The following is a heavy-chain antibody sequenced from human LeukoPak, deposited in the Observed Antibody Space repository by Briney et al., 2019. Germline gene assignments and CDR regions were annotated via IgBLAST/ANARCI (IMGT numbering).Heavy chain of an antibody. CDR2: ISGSGGST. V-gene: IGHV3-23*01. Sequence: PGGSLRLSCAASGFTFSSYAMSWVRQAPGKGLEWVSAISGSGGSTYYADSVKGRFTISRDNSKNTLYLQMNSLRAEDTAVYYCAREQQTHGVVITPGAFDIWGQGTMVTVSS. J-gene: IGHJ3*02. D-gene: IGHD3-22*01. CDR3: AREQQTHGVVITPGAFDI. CDR1: GFTFSSYA.